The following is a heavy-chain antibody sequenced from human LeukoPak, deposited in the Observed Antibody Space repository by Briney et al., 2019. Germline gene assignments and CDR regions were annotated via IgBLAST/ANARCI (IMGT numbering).Heavy chain of an antibody. CDR3: ARGDIVATIPYFDY. Sequence: SLTVSCMRSGYSFNHYWIRWVRQMPGKGLESMGVFYPGDSDTRYIQSFQGQVIISADKYISTAYLQWSSLKASDTAIYDCARGDIVATIPYFDYGGQGTLVTVSS. CDR2: FYPGDSDT. D-gene: IGHD5-12*01. V-gene: IGHV5-51*01. CDR1: GYSFNHYW. J-gene: IGHJ4*02.